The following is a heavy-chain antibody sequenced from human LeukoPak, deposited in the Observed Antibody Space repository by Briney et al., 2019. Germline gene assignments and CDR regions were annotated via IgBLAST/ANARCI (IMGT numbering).Heavy chain of an antibody. CDR2: IYFTGNT. Sequence: SETLSLTCTVSGDSISSYYWSWIRQPPGKGLEWIGYIYFTGNTNNNPSLKSRVTISVDTSENQFSLRLTSVTAADTAVYYCARVGDGAFDIWGQGTMVTVSS. J-gene: IGHJ3*02. V-gene: IGHV4-59*01. D-gene: IGHD3-16*01. CDR1: GDSISSYY. CDR3: ARVGDGAFDI.